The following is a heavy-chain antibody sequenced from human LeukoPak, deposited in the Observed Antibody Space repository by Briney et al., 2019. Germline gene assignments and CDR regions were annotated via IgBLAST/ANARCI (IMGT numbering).Heavy chain of an antibody. CDR1: GYSISSGYY. J-gene: IGHJ4*02. CDR2: INHSGST. D-gene: IGHD6-13*01. CDR3: ARYSSSWPNGFDY. V-gene: IGHV4-38-2*02. Sequence: SETLSLTCTVSGYSISSGYYWSWIRQPPGKGLEWIGEINHSGSTNYNPSLKSRVTISVDTSKNQFSLKLSSVTAADTAVYYCARYSSSWPNGFDYWGQGTLVTVSS.